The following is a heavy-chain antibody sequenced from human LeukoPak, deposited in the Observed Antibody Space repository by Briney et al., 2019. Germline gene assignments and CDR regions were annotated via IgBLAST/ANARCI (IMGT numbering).Heavy chain of an antibody. CDR2: LYHSGST. CDR1: VGSMSSYY. Sequence: SESLSLTCTVSVGSMSSYYWSWIRQPRGKGLECIVYLYHSGSTKYNPSLKSRVTISVDTSKNQFSLKLSSVTAADTAVYYCARGARAGYNLEPFDYWGQGTLVTVSS. J-gene: IGHJ4*02. CDR3: ARGARAGYNLEPFDY. V-gene: IGHV4-59*08. D-gene: IGHD5-24*01.